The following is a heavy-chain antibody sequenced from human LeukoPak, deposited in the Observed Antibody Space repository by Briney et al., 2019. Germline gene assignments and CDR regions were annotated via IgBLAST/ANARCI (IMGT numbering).Heavy chain of an antibody. CDR1: GGSISSGSYY. V-gene: IGHV4-39*01. J-gene: IGHJ6*03. Sequence: SQTLSLTCTVSGGSISSGSYYWGWIRQPPGKGLEWIGIIYYSGSTYSNPSLRSRVTISVDTSKNQFSLKLSSVTAADTAVYYWASFYCSGGSCYQYYYYYYMDVWGKGTTVTISS. D-gene: IGHD2-15*01. CDR2: IYYSGST. CDR3: ASFYCSGGSCYQYYYYYYMDV.